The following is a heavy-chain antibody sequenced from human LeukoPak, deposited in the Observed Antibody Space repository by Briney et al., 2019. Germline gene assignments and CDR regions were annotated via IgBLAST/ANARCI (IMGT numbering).Heavy chain of an antibody. J-gene: IGHJ5*02. CDR1: GFTFRSHW. D-gene: IGHD1-26*01. CDR3: ARGDSGSIGWFDP. Sequence: LPGGSLRLSCAASGFTFRSHWMHWVRQAPGKGLVWVSRINGDGSITTYADSVKGRFTISRDNAKNTLYLQMNSLRAEDTAVYYCARGDSGSIGWFDPWGQGTLVTVSS. CDR2: INGDGSIT. V-gene: IGHV3-74*01.